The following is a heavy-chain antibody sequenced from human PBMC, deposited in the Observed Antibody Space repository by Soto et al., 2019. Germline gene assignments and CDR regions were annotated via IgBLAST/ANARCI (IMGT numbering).Heavy chain of an antibody. CDR3: ARDGYYYDSSGYYYYSGLDV. V-gene: IGHV4-30-4*01. J-gene: IGHJ6*02. CDR1: GGSISSGDYY. CDR2: IYYSGST. D-gene: IGHD3-22*01. Sequence: HVQLQESGPGLVKPSQTLSLTCTVSGGSISSGDYYWSWIRQSPGKGLEWIGYIYYSGSTYYNPSLKSRVTISVETSKNQFSLKLSSVTAADTAVYYCARDGYYYDSSGYYYYSGLDVWGQGTTVTVSS.